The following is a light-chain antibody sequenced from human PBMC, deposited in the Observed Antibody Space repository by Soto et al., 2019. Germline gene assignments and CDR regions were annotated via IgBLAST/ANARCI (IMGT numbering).Light chain of an antibody. CDR2: GAS. V-gene: IGKV3-20*01. CDR1: QSVNSNY. Sequence: EIVITQSPATLSVSPGERATLSCRASQSVNSNYLAWYQQKPGQAPRLLIYGASNRATGIPDRFSGSGSGTDFTLTISRLEPEDFAVYYCQQYGSSPPDTFGQGTRLEI. J-gene: IGKJ5*01. CDR3: QQYGSSPPDT.